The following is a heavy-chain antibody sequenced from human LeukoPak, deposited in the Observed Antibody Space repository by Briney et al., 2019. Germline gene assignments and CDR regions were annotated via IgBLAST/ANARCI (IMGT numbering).Heavy chain of an antibody. V-gene: IGHV3-11*01. D-gene: IGHD3-10*01. CDR2: ISSSGSTI. Sequence: GGSLRLSCAASGFTFSDYYMSWIRQAPGKGLEWVSYISSSGSTIYYADSVKGRFTISRDNAKNSLYLQMNSLRAEDTAVYYCAKEPPERRVRGAILRYFDYWGQGTLVTVSS. CDR1: GFTFSDYY. CDR3: AKEPPERRVRGAILRYFDY. J-gene: IGHJ4*02.